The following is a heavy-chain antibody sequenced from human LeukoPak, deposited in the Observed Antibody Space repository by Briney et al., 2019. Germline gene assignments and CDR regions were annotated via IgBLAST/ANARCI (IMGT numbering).Heavy chain of an antibody. CDR2: IYYSGST. CDR3: ARDLGPYYYGSGSYFDY. CDR1: GGSISSYY. D-gene: IGHD3-10*01. Sequence: SETLSLTSTVSGGSISSYYWSWIRQPPGKGLEWIGYIYYSGSTNYNPSLKSRVTISVDTSKNQFSLKLSSVTAADTAVYYCARDLGPYYYGSGSYFDYWGQGTLVTVSS. J-gene: IGHJ4*02. V-gene: IGHV4-59*01.